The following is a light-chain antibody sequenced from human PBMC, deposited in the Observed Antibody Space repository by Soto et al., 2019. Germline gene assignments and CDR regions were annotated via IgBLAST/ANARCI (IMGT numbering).Light chain of an antibody. CDR3: QKYNSATPEIT. V-gene: IGKV1-27*01. J-gene: IGKJ3*01. CDR1: QGISNY. Sequence: DIQMTQSPSSLSASVGDRVTITCRASQGISNYLAWYQQKPGKVPKLLIYAASTLQSGVPSRFRGSGSGTDFTLTISSLQHEDVATYYCQKYNSATPEITFGPGNKVDIK. CDR2: AAS.